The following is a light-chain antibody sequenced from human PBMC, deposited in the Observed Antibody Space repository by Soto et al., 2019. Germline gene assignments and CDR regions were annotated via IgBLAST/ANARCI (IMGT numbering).Light chain of an antibody. Sequence: EIVMTQSPATLSVSPGERATLSCRASQSVSSNLAWYQQKPGQAPRLLIYGASTRATGIPARFSGSGSGTEFTLTISSLQSEDFAVYYCQQYHNCPQTFGQGTKVEIK. CDR1: QSVSSN. V-gene: IGKV3-15*01. J-gene: IGKJ1*01. CDR2: GAS. CDR3: QQYHNCPQT.